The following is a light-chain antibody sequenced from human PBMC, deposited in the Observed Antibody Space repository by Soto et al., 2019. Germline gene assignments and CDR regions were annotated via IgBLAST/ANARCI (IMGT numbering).Light chain of an antibody. CDR2: ENN. V-gene: IGLV1-51*01. CDR1: SSNIGNNY. CDR3: GTWDSSLSAGV. Sequence: QSVLTQPPSVSAAPGQKVTISCSGFSSNIGNNYVSWYQQVPGTAPKLLIYENNKRPSGIPDRFSGSKSGTSATLDITGLQTGDEADYYCGTWDSSLSAGVFGGGTQLDRPR. J-gene: IGLJ7*01.